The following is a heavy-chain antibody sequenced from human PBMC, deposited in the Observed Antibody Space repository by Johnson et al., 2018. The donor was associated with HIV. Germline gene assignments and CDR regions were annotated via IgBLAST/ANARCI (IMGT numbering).Heavy chain of an antibody. CDR2: INWNGGST. D-gene: IGHD2-21*02. CDR3: ARMIRYGGGDCDDFCEI. Sequence: VQLVESGGGVVRPGGSLRLSCAASGFTFDDYDMSWVRQGPGKGLEWVSGINWNGGSTGYADSVKGRFTISRDNAKNSLYLQMNSLRAEDTALYYCARMIRYGGGDCDDFCEIRSQGTKVSVSS. CDR1: GFTFDDYD. V-gene: IGHV3-20*04. J-gene: IGHJ3*02.